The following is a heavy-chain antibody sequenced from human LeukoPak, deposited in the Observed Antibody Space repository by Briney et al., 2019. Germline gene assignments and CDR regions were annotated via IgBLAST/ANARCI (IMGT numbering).Heavy chain of an antibody. J-gene: IGHJ6*02. CDR1: GFTFDDYA. Sequence: QPGRSLRLSCAASGFTFDDYAMHWVRQAPGKGLEWVSGISWNSGSIGYADSVKGRFTISRDYAKNSLYLQMNSLRAEDTALYYCAKDKEAGTAGYYYGMDVWGQGTTVTVSS. V-gene: IGHV3-9*01. CDR3: AKDKEAGTAGYYYGMDV. D-gene: IGHD1-7*01. CDR2: ISWNSGSI.